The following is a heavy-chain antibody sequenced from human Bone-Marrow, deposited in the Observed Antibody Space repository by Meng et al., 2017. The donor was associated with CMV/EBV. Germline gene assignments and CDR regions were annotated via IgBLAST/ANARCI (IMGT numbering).Heavy chain of an antibody. D-gene: IGHD4-23*01. J-gene: IGHJ3*02. CDR3: AILRGGYGGNLDAFGI. Sequence: GESLKISCAASGFTFSNYGMHWVRQAPGKGLEWVAFIRYDGSNKYYADSVKGRFTISRDNSKNTLHLQMNSLRAEDTAVYYCAILRGGYGGNLDAFGIWGQGTMVTVSS. CDR1: GFTFSNYG. CDR2: IRYDGSNK. V-gene: IGHV3-30*02.